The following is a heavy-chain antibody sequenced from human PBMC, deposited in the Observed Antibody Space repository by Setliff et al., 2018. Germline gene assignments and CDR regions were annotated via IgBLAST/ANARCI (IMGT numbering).Heavy chain of an antibody. CDR2: ISAYNGKT. D-gene: IGHD2-8*01. Sequence: GASVKVSCKASGYTLSNSILSWVRQAPGQGLEWMGWISAYNGKTYFAQKFQDRITLTTGTSTNTGYLELRGLRSDDTAAYYCLRLVRYCTKIACQATSGDEVWGLGTLVTVSS. CDR3: LRLVRYCTKIACQATSGDEV. CDR1: GYTLSNSI. V-gene: IGHV1-18*01. J-gene: IGHJ4*02.